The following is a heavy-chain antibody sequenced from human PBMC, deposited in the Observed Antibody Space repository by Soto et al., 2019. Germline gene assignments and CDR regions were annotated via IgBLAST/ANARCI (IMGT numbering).Heavy chain of an antibody. CDR3: ARDSLDQQQLRRWFDP. CDR1: GGSISRYY. J-gene: IGHJ5*02. CDR2: IYYSGST. V-gene: IGHV4-59*01. Sequence: SETLSLTCPVCGGSISRYYWSWIRQPPGKGLEWIGYIYYSGSTNYNPSLKSRVTISVDTSKNQFSLKLSSVTAADTAVYYCARDSLDQQQLRRWFDPWGQGTLVTVSS. D-gene: IGHD6-13*01.